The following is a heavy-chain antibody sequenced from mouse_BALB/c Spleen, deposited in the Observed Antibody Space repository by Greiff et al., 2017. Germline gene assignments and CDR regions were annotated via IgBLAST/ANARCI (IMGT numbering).Heavy chain of an antibody. Sequence: QVQLQQSGAELVRPGTSVKVSCKASGYAFTNYLIEWVKQRPGQGLEWIGVINPGSGGTNYNEKFKGKATLTADKSSSTAYMQLSSLTSDDSAVYFCARTLIYYGNYMAYWGQGTLVTVSA. CDR1: GYAFTNYL. D-gene: IGHD2-1*01. V-gene: IGHV1-54*01. J-gene: IGHJ3*01. CDR2: INPGSGGT. CDR3: ARTLIYYGNYMAY.